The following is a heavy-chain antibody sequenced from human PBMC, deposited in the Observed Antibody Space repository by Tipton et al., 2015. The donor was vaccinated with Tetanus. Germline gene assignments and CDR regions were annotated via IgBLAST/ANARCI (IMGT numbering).Heavy chain of an antibody. V-gene: IGHV5-51*01. J-gene: IGHJ5*02. D-gene: IGHD3-10*01. Sequence: QLVQSGVEVRKPGQSLKISCNVSGHNSRSYWISWVRQMPGKGLEWMGISDSDATYSPSFRGQVTISVDKSISTAYLYWSSLKASDTAIYFCARLPKHYSASGSTWGRGTLVTVSS. CDR3: ARLPKHYSASGST. CDR2: SDSDA. CDR1: GHNSRSYW.